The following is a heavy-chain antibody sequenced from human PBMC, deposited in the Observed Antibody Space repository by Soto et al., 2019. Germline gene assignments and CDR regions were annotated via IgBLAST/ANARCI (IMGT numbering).Heavy chain of an antibody. CDR2: ISYDGSNK. CDR3: ANIAAFDY. V-gene: IGHV3-30*18. D-gene: IGHD2-15*01. J-gene: IGHJ4*02. Sequence: PGGSLRLSCAASGFTFSSYGMHWFRQAPGKGLEWVAVISYDGSNKYYADSVKGRFTISRDNSKNTLYLQMNSLRAEDTAVYDCANIAAFDYWGQGTLVIVSS. CDR1: GFTFSSYG.